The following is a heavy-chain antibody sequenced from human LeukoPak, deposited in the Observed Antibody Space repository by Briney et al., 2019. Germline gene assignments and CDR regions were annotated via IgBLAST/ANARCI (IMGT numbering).Heavy chain of an antibody. J-gene: IGHJ6*02. V-gene: IGHV3-48*01. CDR2: ISSSSSTI. Sequence: GVSLRLSCAASGFTFSSYSMNWVRQAPGKGLEWVSYISSSSSTIYYADSVKGRFTISRDNAKNSLYLQMNSLRAEHTAVYYCARTATSHLWFGELSPPYYYYYYGMDVWGQGTTVTVSS. CDR3: ARTATSHLWFGELSPPYYYYYYGMDV. CDR1: GFTFSSYS. D-gene: IGHD3-10*01.